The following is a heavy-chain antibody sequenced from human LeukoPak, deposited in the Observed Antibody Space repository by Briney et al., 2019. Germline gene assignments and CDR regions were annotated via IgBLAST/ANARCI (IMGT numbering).Heavy chain of an antibody. J-gene: IGHJ4*02. Sequence: PSETLSLTCTVSGGSISSGDYYWSWIRQPPGKGLEWIGYIYYSGSTNYNPSLKSRVTISVDKSKNQFSLKLSSVTAADTAVYYCARPTSSGWYYLDYWGQGTLVTVSS. CDR2: IYYSGST. D-gene: IGHD6-19*01. CDR1: GGSISSGDYY. CDR3: ARPTSSGWYYLDY. V-gene: IGHV4-30-4*08.